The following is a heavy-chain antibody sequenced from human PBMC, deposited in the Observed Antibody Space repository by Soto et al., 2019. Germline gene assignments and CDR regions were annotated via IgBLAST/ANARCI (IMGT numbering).Heavy chain of an antibody. J-gene: IGHJ3*02. CDR1: GGTFSSYA. CDR3: ARAGPYYYDSSVGASDI. Sequence: QVQLVQSGAEVKKPGSSVKVSCKASGGTFSSYAISWVRQAPGQGLEWMGGIIPIFGTANYAQKFQGRVTITADESTSTAYMKLRSLRSEDTAVYYCARAGPYYYDSSVGASDIWGQGTMVTVSS. D-gene: IGHD3-22*01. V-gene: IGHV1-69*01. CDR2: IIPIFGTA.